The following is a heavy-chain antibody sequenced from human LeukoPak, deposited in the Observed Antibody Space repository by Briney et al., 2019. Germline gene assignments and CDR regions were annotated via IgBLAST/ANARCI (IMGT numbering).Heavy chain of an antibody. Sequence: ASVKVSCKASGYTFTGYYMHWVRQAPGQGLEWMGWINPNSGNTGYAQKFQGRVTMTRNTSISTAYMELSSLRSEDTAVYYCARQTYYYGPGVLNWGQGTLVTVSS. CDR2: INPNSGNT. J-gene: IGHJ4*02. CDR3: ARQTYYYGPGVLN. V-gene: IGHV1-8*02. D-gene: IGHD3-10*01. CDR1: GYTFTGYY.